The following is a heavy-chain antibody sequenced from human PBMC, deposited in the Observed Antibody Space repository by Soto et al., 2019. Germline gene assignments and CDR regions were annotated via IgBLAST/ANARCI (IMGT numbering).Heavy chain of an antibody. CDR2: INPSGGST. Sequence: VKVSCKASGYTFTSYYMHWVRQAPGQGLEWMGIINPSGGSTSYAQKFQGRVTMTRDTSTSTVYMELSSLRSEDTAVYYCARSKGDVWGSYRYTPSFDPWGQGTLVTVSS. D-gene: IGHD3-16*02. CDR1: GYTFTSYY. CDR3: ARSKGDVWGSYRYTPSFDP. J-gene: IGHJ5*02. V-gene: IGHV1-46*01.